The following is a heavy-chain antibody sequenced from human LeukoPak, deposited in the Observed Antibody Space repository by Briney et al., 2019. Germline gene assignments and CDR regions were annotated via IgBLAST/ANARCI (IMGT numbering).Heavy chain of an antibody. Sequence: GGSLRLSCAASGFTFSPYSMNWVGQAPGKGLEWVANINQDGSEEYYVDSVKGRFTFFRDNAKNSLYLQMNSLRVEDTAVYYCARGKFDFDYWGQGTLVTVSS. CDR2: INQDGSEE. J-gene: IGHJ4*02. V-gene: IGHV3-7*01. CDR3: ARGKFDFDY. D-gene: IGHD3-16*01. CDR1: GFTFSPYS.